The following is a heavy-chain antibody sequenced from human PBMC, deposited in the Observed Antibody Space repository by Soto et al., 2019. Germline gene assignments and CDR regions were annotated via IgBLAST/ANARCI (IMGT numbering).Heavy chain of an antibody. CDR1: GGSISSYY. Sequence: SETLSLTCTVCGGSISSYYWSWIRQPPGKGLEWIGYIYYSGSTNYNPSLKSRVTISVDTSKNQFSLKLSSVTAADTAVYYCASFSSRWLQSWGQGTLVTVSS. CDR3: ASFSSRWLQS. CDR2: IYYSGST. J-gene: IGHJ4*02. V-gene: IGHV4-59*01. D-gene: IGHD5-12*01.